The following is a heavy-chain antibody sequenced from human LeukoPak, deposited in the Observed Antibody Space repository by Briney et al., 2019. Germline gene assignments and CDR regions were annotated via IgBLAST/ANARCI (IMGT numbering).Heavy chain of an antibody. CDR2: NIGSGGTT. Sequence: GGSLRLSCAASGFTFSSYEMNWVRQAPGKGLEWVSCNIGSGGTTSYTDSVKGRFTISRDNAKKSLFLQMNSLRAEDTAVYYCARGWSFSYWGQGTLVTVSS. D-gene: IGHD2-8*01. CDR3: ARGWSFSY. J-gene: IGHJ4*02. V-gene: IGHV3-48*03. CDR1: GFTFSSYE.